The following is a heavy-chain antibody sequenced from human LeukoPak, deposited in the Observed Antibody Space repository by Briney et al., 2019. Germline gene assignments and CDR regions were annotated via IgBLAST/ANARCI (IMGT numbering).Heavy chain of an antibody. CDR1: GFTVSSNS. D-gene: IGHD1-1*01. CDR3: ARAGPYNHNSFDS. CDR2: IYSRGDT. V-gene: IGHV3-53*01. Sequence: GGSLRLSCAASGFTVSSNSMNWVRQAPGKGLEWVSVIYSRGDTYYADSVKGRFSISRDNSKNTLYLQMNSLRAEDTAVYYRARAGPYNHNSFDSWGQGTLVTVSS. J-gene: IGHJ4*02.